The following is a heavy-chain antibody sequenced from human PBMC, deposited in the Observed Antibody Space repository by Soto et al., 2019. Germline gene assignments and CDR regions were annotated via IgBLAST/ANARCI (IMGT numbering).Heavy chain of an antibody. J-gene: IGHJ5*01. CDR3: ARNMAKPTYDS. D-gene: IGHD1-1*01. CDR2: IDGTGAYL. CDR1: GFTFSSYP. V-gene: IGHV3-23*01. Sequence: EVQLLESGGGLVQPGGSLRLSCTASGFTFSSYPMTWVRQAPGKGLEWVSAIDGTGAYLYYINSVKGRFTISRDNSKNTLYLQMNSLRAEDTAVYYCARNMAKPTYDSWGQGTLVTVSP.